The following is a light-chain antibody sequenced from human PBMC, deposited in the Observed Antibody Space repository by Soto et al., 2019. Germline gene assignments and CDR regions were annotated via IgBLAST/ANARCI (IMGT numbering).Light chain of an antibody. CDR2: DVS. J-gene: IGLJ2*01. CDR3: SSYTSSSTVI. CDR1: SSDVGGYNY. Sequence: QPASVSGSPGQSIAISCTGSSSDVGGYNYVSWYQQHSGKAPKLMIYDVSNRPSGVSDRFSGSKSGNTASLTISGLQAEDEAEYYCSSYTSSSTVIFGGGTKLTVL. V-gene: IGLV2-14*01.